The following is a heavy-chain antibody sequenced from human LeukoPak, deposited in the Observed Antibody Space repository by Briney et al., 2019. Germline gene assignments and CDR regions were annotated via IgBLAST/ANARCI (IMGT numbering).Heavy chain of an antibody. V-gene: IGHV4-38-2*02. CDR3: ARRGRHSQFDY. J-gene: IGHJ4*02. D-gene: IGHD2-15*01. CDR1: DYSISSGYS. CDR2: FDHSGNT. Sequence: SETLSLTCTVSDYSISSGYSWGWIRQPPGKGLEWIGSFDHSGNTYYNPSLKSRVTISVDTSKNQFSLKLSSVTAADTAVYYCARRGRHSQFDYWGQGTLVTVSS.